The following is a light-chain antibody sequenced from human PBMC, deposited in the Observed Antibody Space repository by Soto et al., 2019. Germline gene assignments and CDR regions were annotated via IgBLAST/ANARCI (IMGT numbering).Light chain of an antibody. CDR3: QSYDSSLRLAV. J-gene: IGLJ3*02. Sequence: QSVLTQPPSVSEAPGQRVTISCSGSSSNIGAGYDVHWYQQLPGTAPRLLIYVSRNRPSGVPDRFSGSKSGTSASLAITGLQTDDEADYYCQSYDSSLRLAVFGGGTKVTVL. CDR2: VSR. V-gene: IGLV1-40*01. CDR1: SSNIGAGYD.